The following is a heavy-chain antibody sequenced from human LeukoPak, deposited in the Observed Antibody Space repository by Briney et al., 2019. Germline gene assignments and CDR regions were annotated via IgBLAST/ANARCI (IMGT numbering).Heavy chain of an antibody. D-gene: IGHD1-26*01. V-gene: IGHV4-39*01. J-gene: IGHJ5*02. CDR1: GGSISSSSYY. Sequence: PSETLSLTCTVSGGSISSSSYYWGWIRQPPGKGLEWIGSIYYSGSTYYNPSLKSRVTISVDTSKNQFSLKLSSVTAADTAVYYCASRIVGATNPWGQGTLVTVSS. CDR2: IYYSGST. CDR3: ASRIVGATNP.